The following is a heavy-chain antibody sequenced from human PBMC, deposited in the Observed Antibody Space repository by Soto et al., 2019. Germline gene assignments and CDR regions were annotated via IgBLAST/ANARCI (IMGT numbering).Heavy chain of an antibody. J-gene: IGHJ5*02. Sequence: PAETLSLTCTVSGGSISSGGYYWSWIRQHPGKGLEWIGYIYYSGSTYYNPSLKSRVTISVNTSKNQFSLKLSYVTAADTAVYYCASQDYGSGSYGFDPWGQGTLVTVSS. CDR1: GGSISSGGYY. V-gene: IGHV4-31*03. D-gene: IGHD3-10*01. CDR2: IYYSGST. CDR3: ASQDYGSGSYGFDP.